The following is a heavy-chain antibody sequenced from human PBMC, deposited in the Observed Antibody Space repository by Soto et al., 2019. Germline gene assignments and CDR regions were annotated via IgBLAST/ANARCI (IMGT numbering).Heavy chain of an antibody. Sequence: VGSLRLSCAASGFTFSSYAMHWVRQAPGKGLEWVAVISYDGSNKYYADSVKGRFTISRDNSKNTLYLQMNSLRAEDTAVYYCARARGYSYGPEYSYYGMDVWGQGTTVTVSS. D-gene: IGHD5-18*01. CDR1: GFTFSSYA. CDR3: ARARGYSYGPEYSYYGMDV. CDR2: ISYDGSNK. V-gene: IGHV3-30-3*01. J-gene: IGHJ6*02.